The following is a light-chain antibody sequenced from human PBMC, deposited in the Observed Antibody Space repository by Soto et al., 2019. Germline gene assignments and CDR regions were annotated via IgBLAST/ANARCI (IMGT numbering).Light chain of an antibody. CDR2: NNS. J-gene: IGLJ2*01. Sequence: QSVLTQPPSASGTPGQRVTIPCSGSSSNVGINTVNWYQQVPGTAPKLLIYNNSQRPSGVPDRFSGSKSGTSASLAISGLQSEDEADYFCAAWDDSLNGVVFGGGTKLTVL. V-gene: IGLV1-44*01. CDR3: AAWDDSLNGVV. CDR1: SSNVGINT.